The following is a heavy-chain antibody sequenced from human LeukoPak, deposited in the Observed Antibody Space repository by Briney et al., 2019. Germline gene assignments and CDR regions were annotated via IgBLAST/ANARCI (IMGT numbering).Heavy chain of an antibody. CDR2: IKSVVDGGTR. J-gene: IGHJ4*02. D-gene: IGHD6-25*01. CDR1: GFTFRNAW. Sequence: GGSQRLFCTTSGFTFRNAWVSWVRQAPGKGLECVGRIKSVVDGGTRDYAAPVKDRFTISRDDSKNTLYLQMNSLKTDDTAVYYCTTAPAAVDYWGQGSMATVSS. CDR3: TTAPAAVDY. V-gene: IGHV3-15*01.